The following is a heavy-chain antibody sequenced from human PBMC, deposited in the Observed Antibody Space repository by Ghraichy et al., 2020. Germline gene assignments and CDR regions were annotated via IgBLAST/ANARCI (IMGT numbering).Heavy chain of an antibody. CDR2: IRNNGNT. V-gene: IGHV4-59*01. CDR3: ARGYYYESTGYPIFDY. Sequence: SETLSLTCSVSGGSISSYYWNWIRQAPGKGLEWIGYIRNNGNTHYKPSLKSRVTISADTSKSQVSLKLSSVTAADTAVYYCARGYYYESTGYPIFDYWGQGTLVTVSS. D-gene: IGHD3-22*01. CDR1: GGSISSYY. J-gene: IGHJ4*02.